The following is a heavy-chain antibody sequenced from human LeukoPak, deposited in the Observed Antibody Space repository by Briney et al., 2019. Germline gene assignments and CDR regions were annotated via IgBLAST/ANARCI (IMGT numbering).Heavy chain of an antibody. CDR1: GYTFTSYS. V-gene: IGHV1-2*02. CDR2: INPNSGGT. Sequence: ASVKVSCKASGYTFTSYSMNWVRQAPGQGLEWMGWINPNSGGTNYAQKFQGRVTMTRDTSISTAYMELSRLRSDDTAVYYCARADYYGSGSYYIGNWFDPWGQGTLVTVSS. CDR3: ARADYYGSGSYYIGNWFDP. J-gene: IGHJ5*02. D-gene: IGHD3-10*01.